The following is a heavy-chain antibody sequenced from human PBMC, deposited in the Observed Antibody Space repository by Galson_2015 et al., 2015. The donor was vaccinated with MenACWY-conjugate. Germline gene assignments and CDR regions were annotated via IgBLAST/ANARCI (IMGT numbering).Heavy chain of an antibody. CDR1: GFTFSSYA. J-gene: IGHJ4*02. Sequence: SLRLSCAASGFTFSSYAMSWVRQAPGKGLEWVSAISGSGGSTYYADSVKGRFTISRDNSKNTLHLQMNSLRAEDTAVYYCAKDRHVTIAAADKFDYWGQGTLVTVSS. CDR3: AKDRHVTIAAADKFDY. D-gene: IGHD6-13*01. V-gene: IGHV3-23*01. CDR2: ISGSGGST.